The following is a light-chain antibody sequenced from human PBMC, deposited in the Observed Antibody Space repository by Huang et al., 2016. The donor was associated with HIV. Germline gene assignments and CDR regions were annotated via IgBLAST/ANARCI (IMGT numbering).Light chain of an antibody. Sequence: DIQLTQSPSSLSASVGDRVTITCRASQSISSDLNWYQQKPGKAPKLLIYAASSLQSGVLSRFSGSGSGTDFTLTISSLQPEDFATYYCQQSYSTPLTFGGGTKVEIK. CDR3: QQSYSTPLT. CDR2: AAS. J-gene: IGKJ4*01. CDR1: QSISSD. V-gene: IGKV1-39*01.